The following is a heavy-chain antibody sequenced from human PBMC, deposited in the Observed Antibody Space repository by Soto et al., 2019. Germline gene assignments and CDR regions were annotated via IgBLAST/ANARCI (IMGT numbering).Heavy chain of an antibody. CDR3: ARAEVSSWDYYYYMDV. J-gene: IGHJ6*03. D-gene: IGHD6-13*01. CDR1: GFTFSSYW. V-gene: IGHV3-74*01. CDR2: INSDGSST. Sequence: EVQLVESGGGLVQPGGSLRLSCAASGFTFSSYWMHWVRQAPGKGLVWVSRINSDGSSTSYAGSVKGRFTTSRDNAKNTLYLQMNSLRDEDTAVYYCARAEVSSWDYYYYMDVWGKGTTVTVSS.